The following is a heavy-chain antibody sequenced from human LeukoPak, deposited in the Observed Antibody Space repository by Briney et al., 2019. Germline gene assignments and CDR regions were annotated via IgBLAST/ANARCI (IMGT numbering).Heavy chain of an antibody. J-gene: IGHJ6*02. Sequence: SVKVSCKAPGGTFSSYAISWVRQAPGQGLEWMGGIIPIFGTANYAQKFQGRVTITADESTSTAYMELSSLRSEDTAVYYCARAGSHYSSSSWSSYYYYGMDVWGQGTTVTVSS. CDR3: ARAGSHYSSSSWSSYYYYGMDV. V-gene: IGHV1-69*13. CDR1: GGTFSSYA. CDR2: IIPIFGTA. D-gene: IGHD6-6*01.